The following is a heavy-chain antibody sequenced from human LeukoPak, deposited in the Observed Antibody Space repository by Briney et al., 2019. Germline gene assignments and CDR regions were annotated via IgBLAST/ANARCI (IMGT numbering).Heavy chain of an antibody. D-gene: IGHD1-26*01. Sequence: SQTLSLTFAISGDTVSINSAAWNWLRQSPSRGLEWLGRTYYRSKWSNDYAVSVKSRITINPDTSKNQFSLQLNPVTPEDTAVHYCASGTYYRGFDAWGQGTLVTVSS. V-gene: IGHV6-1*01. CDR1: GDTVSINSAA. CDR3: ASGTYYRGFDA. J-gene: IGHJ5*02. CDR2: TYYRSKWSN.